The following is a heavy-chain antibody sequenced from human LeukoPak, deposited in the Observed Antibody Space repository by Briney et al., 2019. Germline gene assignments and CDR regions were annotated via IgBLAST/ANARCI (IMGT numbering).Heavy chain of an antibody. V-gene: IGHV3-30-3*01. CDR1: GFTFSSYA. J-gene: IGHJ6*04. CDR3: AKVQDYGNYYYGMDV. D-gene: IGHD4-17*01. Sequence: GGSLRLSCAASGFTFSSYAMRWVRQAPGKGLEWVAVISYDGSNKYYADSVKGRFTISRDNSNNTLYLQMNSLRAEDTAVYYCAKVQDYGNYYYGMDVWGKGATVTVSS. CDR2: ISYDGSNK.